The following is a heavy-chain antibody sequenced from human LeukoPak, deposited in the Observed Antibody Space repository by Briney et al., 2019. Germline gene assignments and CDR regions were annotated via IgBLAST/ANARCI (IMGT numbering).Heavy chain of an antibody. V-gene: IGHV3-48*03. CDR1: GFTFSSYE. CDR2: ISSSGSTI. CDR3: AREILAFDSRPFDY. D-gene: IGHD2-15*01. J-gene: IGHJ4*02. Sequence: PGGSLRLSCAASGFTFSSYEMNWVRQAPGKGLEWISYISSSGSTIYYADSVKGRFTISRDNAKNSLYLQMNSLRAEDTAVYYCAREILAFDSRPFDYWGQGTLVTVSS.